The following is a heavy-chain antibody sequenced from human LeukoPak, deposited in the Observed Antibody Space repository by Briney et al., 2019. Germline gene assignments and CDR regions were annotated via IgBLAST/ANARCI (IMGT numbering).Heavy chain of an antibody. J-gene: IGHJ4*02. D-gene: IGHD6-19*01. Sequence: GGSLRLPCAASGFTFSDHYMDWVRQAPGKGLEWVGRSRNKANSYTTDYAASVKGRFTISRDDSKNSLYLQMNSLKTEDTAVYYCARAYTSGWYSPGYWGQGTLVTVSS. CDR3: ARAYTSGWYSPGY. CDR2: SRNKANSYTT. V-gene: IGHV3-72*01. CDR1: GFTFSDHY.